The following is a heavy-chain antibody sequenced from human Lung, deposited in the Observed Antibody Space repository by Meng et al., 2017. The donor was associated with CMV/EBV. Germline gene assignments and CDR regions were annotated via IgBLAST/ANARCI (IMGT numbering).Heavy chain of an antibody. D-gene: IGHD2-2*01. CDR3: ARGYCSSTSCYWGYYVDY. CDR2: ISYDGSNK. CDR1: GFTFSSYA. Sequence: SLKISCAASGFTFSSYAMHWVRQAPGKGLEWVAVISYDGSNKYYADSVKGRFTISRDNSKNTLYLQMNSLRAEDTAVYYCARGYCSSTSCYWGYYVDYWGQGTLVTVSS. J-gene: IGHJ4*03. V-gene: IGHV3-30-3*01.